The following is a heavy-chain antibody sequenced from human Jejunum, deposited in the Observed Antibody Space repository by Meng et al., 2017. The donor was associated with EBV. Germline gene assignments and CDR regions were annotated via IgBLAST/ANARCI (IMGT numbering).Heavy chain of an antibody. CDR3: ARNWNF. Sequence: VEVQASGPGLVKPLESLAPSCTFSGCSVSSGTYYWTWIRQPPGKGLEWIGYIYNSGSTNYNASLKSRVTISLDTSKNQFSLKLSSVTAADTAMYYCARNWNFWGQGTLVTVSS. J-gene: IGHJ4*02. V-gene: IGHV4-61*01. CDR1: GCSVSSGTYY. D-gene: IGHD1-1*01. CDR2: IYNSGST.